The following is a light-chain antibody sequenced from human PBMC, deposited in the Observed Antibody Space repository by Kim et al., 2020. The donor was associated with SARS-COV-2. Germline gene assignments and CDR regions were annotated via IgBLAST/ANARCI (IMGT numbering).Light chain of an antibody. Sequence: VSPGQTASITCSGDKLGDKYVCWYQQKPGQSPVLVIYQDTKRPSGIPERFSGSNSGNTATLTISGTQAVDEADYYCQAWDSSTLWVFGGGTQLTVL. CDR2: QDT. CDR3: QAWDSSTLWV. J-gene: IGLJ3*02. V-gene: IGLV3-1*01. CDR1: KLGDKY.